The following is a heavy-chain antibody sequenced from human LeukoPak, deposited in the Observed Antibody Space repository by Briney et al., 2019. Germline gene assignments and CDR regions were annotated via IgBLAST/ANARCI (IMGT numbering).Heavy chain of an antibody. J-gene: IGHJ4*02. D-gene: IGHD3-22*01. CDR2: IIPIFGTA. CDR3: ARESEVVDPGGHFDY. V-gene: IGHV1-69*05. Sequence: GASVKVSCKASGGTFSSYAISWVRQAPGQGLEWMGRIIPIFGTANYAQEFQGRVTITTDESTSTAYMELSSLRSEDTAVYYCARESEVVDPGGHFDYWGQGTLVTVSS. CDR1: GGTFSSYA.